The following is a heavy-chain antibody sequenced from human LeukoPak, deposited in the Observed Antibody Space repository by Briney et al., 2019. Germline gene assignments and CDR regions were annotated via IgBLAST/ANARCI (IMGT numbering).Heavy chain of an antibody. J-gene: IGHJ4*02. D-gene: IGHD2-2*01. CDR3: ARQADVPSAIGYFDY. V-gene: IGHV4-38-2*01. Sequence: PSETLSLXCVVSDYSISSGYYWGWIRQSPGKGLEWIGSISHGGSTHYNASLKGRVTISLETSKNQFSLNLRSVTAADTAVYYCARQADVPSAIGYFDYWGQGTLVTVSS. CDR2: ISHGGST. CDR1: DYSISSGYY.